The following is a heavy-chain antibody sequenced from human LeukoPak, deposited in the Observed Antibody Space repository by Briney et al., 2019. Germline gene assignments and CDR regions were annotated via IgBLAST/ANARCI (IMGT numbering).Heavy chain of an antibody. CDR3: ARDASTPTTVTTIDAFDI. J-gene: IGHJ3*02. V-gene: IGHV4-4*02. Sequence: SETLSLTCAVSGGSISSSNWWSWVRQPPGKGLEWIGEIYHSGSTNYNPSLKSRVTISVDKSKSQFSLKLSSVAAADTAVYYCARDASTPTTVTTIDAFDIWGQGTMVTVST. CDR2: IYHSGST. CDR1: GGSISSSNW. D-gene: IGHD4-17*01.